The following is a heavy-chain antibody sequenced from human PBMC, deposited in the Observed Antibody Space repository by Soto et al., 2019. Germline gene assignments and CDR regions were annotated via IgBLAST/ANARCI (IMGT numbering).Heavy chain of an antibody. V-gene: IGHV1-69*02. CDR1: GGTVSAYT. CDR3: ARENGPSSLDY. J-gene: IGHJ4*02. Sequence: QVQLVQSGAEVKKPGSSVKVSCEASGGTVSAYTINWVRQAPGQGLEWMGRIISILDIPNYAQKFQGRLTINADTSTSTTYMELRNLRSEDTATYCFARENGPSSLDYWGQGTVVTVSS. D-gene: IGHD6-6*01. CDR2: IISILDIP.